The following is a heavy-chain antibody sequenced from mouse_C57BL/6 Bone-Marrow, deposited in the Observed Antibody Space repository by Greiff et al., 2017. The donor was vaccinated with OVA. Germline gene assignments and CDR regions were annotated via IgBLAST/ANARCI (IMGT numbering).Heavy chain of an antibody. Sequence: QVQLQQPGAELVKPGASVKLSCKASGYTFTSYWMHWVKQRPGQGLEWIGMIHPNSGSTNYNEKFKSKATLTVDKSSSTAYMQLSSLTSEDSAVYYCARDYYEDYFDYWGQGTTLTVSS. J-gene: IGHJ2*01. D-gene: IGHD1-1*01. CDR1: GYTFTSYW. CDR2: IHPNSGST. CDR3: ARDYYEDYFDY. V-gene: IGHV1-64*01.